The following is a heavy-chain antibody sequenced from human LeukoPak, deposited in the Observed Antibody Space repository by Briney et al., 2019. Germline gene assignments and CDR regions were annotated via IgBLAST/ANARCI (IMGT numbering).Heavy chain of an antibody. V-gene: IGHV4-39*07. Sequence: SETLSLTCTVSGGSISSSSYYWGWIRQPPGKGLEWIGSIYYSGSTYYNPSLKSRVTISVDTSKNQFSLKLSSVTAADTAVYYCARDLGSSGKNFDYWGQGTLVTVSS. J-gene: IGHJ4*02. CDR1: GGSISSSSYY. CDR2: IYYSGST. D-gene: IGHD3-22*01. CDR3: ARDLGSSGKNFDY.